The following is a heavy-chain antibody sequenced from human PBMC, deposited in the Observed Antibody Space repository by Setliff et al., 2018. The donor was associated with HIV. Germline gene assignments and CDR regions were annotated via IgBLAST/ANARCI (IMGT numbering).Heavy chain of an antibody. D-gene: IGHD2-15*01. Sequence: SVKVSCKASGGTFRSQAISWVRQAPGQGLEWMGGLISMFKIPQIAQKFQGRVTITADESTSTAYMGLSSLTSEDTAVYYCARGGWSGGGPLHYTYYYLDVWGQGTAVTVSS. CDR2: LISMFKIP. CDR1: GGTFRSQA. V-gene: IGHV1-69*13. J-gene: IGHJ6*02. CDR3: ARGGWSGGGPLHYTYYYLDV.